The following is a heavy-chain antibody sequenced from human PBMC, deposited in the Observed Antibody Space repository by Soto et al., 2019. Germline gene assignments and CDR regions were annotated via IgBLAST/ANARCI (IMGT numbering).Heavy chain of an antibody. J-gene: IGHJ6*03. CDR2: INHSGST. CDR3: ARGVARSLYYYCYYMDV. D-gene: IGHD2-15*01. CDR1: GGSFSGYY. Sequence: SETLSLTCAVYGGSFSGYYWSWIRQPPGKGLEWIGEINHSGSTNYNPSLKSRVTISVDTSKNQFSLKLSSVTAADTAVYYCARGVARSLYYYCYYMDVWGKGTTVTVSS. V-gene: IGHV4-34*01.